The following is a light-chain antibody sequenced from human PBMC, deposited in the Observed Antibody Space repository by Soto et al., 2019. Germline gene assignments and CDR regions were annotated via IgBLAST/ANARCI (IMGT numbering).Light chain of an antibody. J-gene: IGLJ2*01. CDR3: ISYKSSSTLV. V-gene: IGLV2-14*01. CDR1: SSDVGGYNY. Sequence: QSVLTQPASVSGSPGQSITISCTGTSSDVGGYNYVSWYQQHPGKAPKLMIYDVSNRPSGVSNRFSGSKSGNTASLTISGLQAEDEADYYCISYKSSSTLVFGGGTQLTVL. CDR2: DVS.